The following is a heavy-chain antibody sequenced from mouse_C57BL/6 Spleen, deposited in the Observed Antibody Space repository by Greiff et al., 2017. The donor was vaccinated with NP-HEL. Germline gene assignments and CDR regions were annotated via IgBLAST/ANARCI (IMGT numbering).Heavy chain of an antibody. V-gene: IGHV5-16*01. CDR1: GFTFSDYY. CDR3: ARISTMVDFDY. D-gene: IGHD2-1*01. Sequence: EVKLVESEGGLVQPGSSMKLSCTASGFTFSDYYMAWVRQVPEKGLEWVANINYDGSSTYYLDSLKSRFIISRDNAKNILYLQMSSLKSEDTATYYCARISTMVDFDYWGQGTTLTVSS. CDR2: INYDGSST. J-gene: IGHJ2*01.